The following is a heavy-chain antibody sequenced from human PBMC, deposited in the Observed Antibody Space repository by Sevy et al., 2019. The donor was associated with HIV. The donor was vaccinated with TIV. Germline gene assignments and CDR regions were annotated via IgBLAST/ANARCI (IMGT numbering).Heavy chain of an antibody. Sequence: VGSLRLSCAASGFTFSKYSMSWVRQPPGKGLEWVSTLSFGCGEINYADSVKGRFTISRDNSKSSVYLQMNNLRPEDTAVYYCAREGCTKPHDYWCQGTLVTVSS. J-gene: IGHJ4*02. CDR2: LSFGCGEI. V-gene: IGHV3-23*01. CDR1: GFTFSKYS. D-gene: IGHD2-8*01. CDR3: AREGCTKPHDY.